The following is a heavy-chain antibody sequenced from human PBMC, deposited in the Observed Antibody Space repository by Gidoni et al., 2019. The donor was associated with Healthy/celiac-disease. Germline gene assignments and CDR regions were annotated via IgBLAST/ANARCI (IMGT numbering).Heavy chain of an antibody. CDR1: GGSISSGGYY. CDR2: IYYSGST. J-gene: IGHJ4*02. D-gene: IGHD5-12*01. CDR3: ARVILFGGYNYVDY. V-gene: IGHV4-31*03. Sequence: QVQLQESGPGLVKPSQTLSLTCTVSGGSISSGGYYWSWIRQHPGKGLEWIGYIYYSGSTYYNPSLKSRVTISVDTSKNQFSLKLSSVTAADTAVYYCARVILFGGYNYVDYWGQGTLVTVSS.